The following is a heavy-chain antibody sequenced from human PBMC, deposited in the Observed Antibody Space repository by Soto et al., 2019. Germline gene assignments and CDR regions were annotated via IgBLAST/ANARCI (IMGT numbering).Heavy chain of an antibody. J-gene: IGHJ6*02. CDR3: ARAGVGGYYYYGMDV. CDR1: GFTFSTYS. D-gene: IGHD2-15*01. V-gene: IGHV3-48*02. Sequence: GGSLRLSSARSGFTFSTYSLNLVRPAPGKGLEWVSYISSSSSTIYYADSVKGRFTISRDNAKNSLYLQMNSLRDEDTAVYYCARAGVGGYYYYGMDVWGQGTMVTVSS. CDR2: ISSSSSTI.